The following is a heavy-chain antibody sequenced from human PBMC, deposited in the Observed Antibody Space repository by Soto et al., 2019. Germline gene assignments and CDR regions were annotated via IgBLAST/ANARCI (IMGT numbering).Heavy chain of an antibody. J-gene: IGHJ5*02. CDR1: GFTFSGSA. CDR2: IRSKANSYAT. D-gene: IGHD6-13*01. V-gene: IGHV3-73*01. CDR3: ARDRFHSIVAAGSWDL. Sequence: GGSLRLSCAASGFTFSGSAMHWVRQASGQGLEWVGRIRSKANSYATAYAASVKGRFTISRDDSKNAAYLQMNSLRPEDTAIYYCARDRFHSIVAAGSWDLWGQGTLVTVSS.